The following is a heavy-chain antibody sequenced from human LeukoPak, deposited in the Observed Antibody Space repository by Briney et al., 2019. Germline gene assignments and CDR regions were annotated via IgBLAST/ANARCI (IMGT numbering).Heavy chain of an antibody. CDR2: IYYSGST. V-gene: IGHV4-61*01. CDR3: ARAAYSGSYHSDY. D-gene: IGHD1-26*01. J-gene: IGHJ4*02. CDR1: GVSVNSGSYY. Sequence: SETLSLTCTVSGVSVNSGSYYWNWIRQPPGKGLEWIGYIYYSGSTNYNPSLKSRVTISVDTSKNQFSLKLSSVTAADTAVYYCARAAYSGSYHSDYWGQGTLVTVSS.